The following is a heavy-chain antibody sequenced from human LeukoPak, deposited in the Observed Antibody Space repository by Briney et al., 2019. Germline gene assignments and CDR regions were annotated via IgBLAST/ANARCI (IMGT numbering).Heavy chain of an antibody. V-gene: IGHV4-38-2*01. J-gene: IGHJ4*02. CDR1: GYSISSGYY. D-gene: IGHD5-12*01. CDR3: VSGYVAALLSY. Sequence: SETLSLTCAVSGYSISSGYYWGWIRQPPGKGLEWIGSIYHSGSTYYNPSLKSRVTISVDTSKNQFSLKLSSVTAADTAVYYCVSGYVAALLSYWGQGTLVTVSS. CDR2: IYHSGST.